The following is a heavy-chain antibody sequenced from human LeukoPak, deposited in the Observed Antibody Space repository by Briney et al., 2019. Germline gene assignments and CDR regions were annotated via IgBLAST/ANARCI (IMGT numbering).Heavy chain of an antibody. CDR1: GFTFSSYG. CDR3: AKVVEYSSSLCLDY. Sequence: GGSLRLSCAASGFTFSSYGMHWVRQAPGKGLEWVAFIRYDGSNKYYADSVKGRFTTSRDNSKNTLYLQMNSLRAEDTAVYYCAKVVEYSSSLCLDYWGQGTLVTVSS. V-gene: IGHV3-30*02. D-gene: IGHD6-6*01. CDR2: IRYDGSNK. J-gene: IGHJ4*02.